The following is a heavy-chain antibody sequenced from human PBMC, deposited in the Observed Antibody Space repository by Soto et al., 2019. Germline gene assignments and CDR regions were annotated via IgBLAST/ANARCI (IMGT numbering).Heavy chain of an antibody. V-gene: IGHV1-69*01. D-gene: IGHD1-1*01. CDR1: GGIFSSFS. Sequence: QVQLVQSGAEVKTPGSSVEVSCKASGGIFSSFSITWVRQVPGHGLEWMGGIIPMTGTPNYAEKFQGRLTLTADASTRTAYLVLSSLKSEATAVYYCARGHILPGATSWLDPWGQGTVVFVSS. CDR2: IIPMTGTP. CDR3: ARGHILPGATSWLDP. J-gene: IGHJ5*02.